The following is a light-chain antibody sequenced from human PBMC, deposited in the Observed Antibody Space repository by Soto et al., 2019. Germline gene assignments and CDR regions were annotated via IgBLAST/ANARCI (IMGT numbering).Light chain of an antibody. J-gene: IGKJ3*01. Sequence: DIQMTQSPSTLSASVGDRVTITCRASQNINNWLAWYQQKPGKAPKLLIYKASTLESGVPSRFNGSGFGTEFPPTISSLRPDYFAANYYQQYNTYSFTFGPGAKVDIK. CDR2: KAS. CDR3: QQYNTYSFT. V-gene: IGKV1-5*03. CDR1: QNINNW.